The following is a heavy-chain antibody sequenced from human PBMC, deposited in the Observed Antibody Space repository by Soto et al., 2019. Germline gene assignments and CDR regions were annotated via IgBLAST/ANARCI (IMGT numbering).Heavy chain of an antibody. CDR2: ISWNSGSI. V-gene: IGHV3-9*01. J-gene: IGHJ6*03. CDR3: AKGIAARRYYYYYMDV. Sequence: VQLVESGGGLVQPGRSLRLSCAASGFTFDDYAMHWVRQAPGKGLEWVSGISWNSGSIGYADSVKGRFTISRDNAKNSLYLQMNSLRAEDTALYYCAKGIAARRYYYYYMDVWGKGTTVTVSS. CDR1: GFTFDDYA. D-gene: IGHD6-6*01.